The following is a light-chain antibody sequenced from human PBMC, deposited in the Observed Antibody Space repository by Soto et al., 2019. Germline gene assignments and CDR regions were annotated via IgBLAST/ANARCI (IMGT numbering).Light chain of an antibody. J-gene: IGKJ2*01. CDR1: QNIFTY. Sequence: DIQVTQSPSSLSASVGDRVTITCRASQNIFTYLNWYQQRPGKAPNLLIYTTSNLQSGVPSRFSGSRSGTDFTLTISSLQPEDFATYYCQHSYSSPTFGRGTKVEIK. CDR2: TTS. V-gene: IGKV1-39*01. CDR3: QHSYSSPT.